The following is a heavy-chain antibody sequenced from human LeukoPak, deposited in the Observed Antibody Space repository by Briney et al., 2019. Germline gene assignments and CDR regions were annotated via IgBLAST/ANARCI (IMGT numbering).Heavy chain of an antibody. J-gene: IGHJ4*02. Sequence: SETLSLTCADHGGSFSGYYWSWIRQPPGKGLEWIGEINHSGSTNYNPSLKSRVTISVDTSKNQFSLKLSSVTAADTAVYYCARSSSGWYGYYFDYWGQGTLVTVSS. CDR2: INHSGST. V-gene: IGHV4-34*01. CDR3: ARSSSGWYGYYFDY. CDR1: GGSFSGYY. D-gene: IGHD6-19*01.